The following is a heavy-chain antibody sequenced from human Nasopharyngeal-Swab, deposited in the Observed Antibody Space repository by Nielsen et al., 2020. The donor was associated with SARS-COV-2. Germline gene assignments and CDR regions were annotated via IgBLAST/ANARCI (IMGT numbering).Heavy chain of an antibody. D-gene: IGHD6-19*01. V-gene: IGHV4-39*02. Sequence: HQAPGKGLEWIGSIFYSGTTYYNPSLKSRVTISVDTSKNHFSLKLSSVTAADTAVYFCAGIHSSASIDFWGQGTLVTVSS. CDR3: AGIHSSASIDF. J-gene: IGHJ4*02. CDR2: IFYSGTT.